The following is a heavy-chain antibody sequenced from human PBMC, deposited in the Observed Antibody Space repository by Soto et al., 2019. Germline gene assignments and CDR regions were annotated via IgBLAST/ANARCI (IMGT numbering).Heavy chain of an antibody. CDR1: GGSINRYW. CDR3: ARDIGSFAYGEGY. CDR2: VYSSGTT. V-gene: IGHV4-4*07. D-gene: IGHD3-10*01. Sequence: VTPFLTCSVSGGSINRYWWSWIRQPAGKGLEWIGRVYSSGTTAYNPSLNSRATMSVETSKNQFSLKLSSVTAADTAVYYCARDIGSFAYGEGYWGQG. J-gene: IGHJ4*02.